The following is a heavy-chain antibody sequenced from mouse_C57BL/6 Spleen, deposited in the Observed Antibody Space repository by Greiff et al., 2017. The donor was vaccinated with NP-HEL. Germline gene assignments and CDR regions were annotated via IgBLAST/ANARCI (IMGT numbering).Heavy chain of an antibody. CDR2: INYDGSST. J-gene: IGHJ3*01. V-gene: IGHV5-16*01. Sequence: EVMLVESEGGLVQPGRSMKLSCTASGFTFSDYYMAWVRQVPEKGLEWVANINYDGSSTYYLDSLKSRFIISRDNAKNILYLQMSSLKSEDTATYYCARGDYYGSSYPGFAYWGQGTLVTVSA. D-gene: IGHD1-1*01. CDR1: GFTFSDYY. CDR3: ARGDYYGSSYPGFAY.